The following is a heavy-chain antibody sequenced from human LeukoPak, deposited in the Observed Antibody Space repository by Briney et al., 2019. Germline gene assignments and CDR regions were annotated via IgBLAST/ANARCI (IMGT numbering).Heavy chain of an antibody. CDR2: ISGSGGST. J-gene: IGHJ4*02. Sequence: GGSLRLSCAASGFTFSSYAMSGVRHAPGEGREWVSAISGSGGSTYYADSVKGGFTISRDNSKNTLYLQMNSLRAEDTAVYYCAKDKQQLFDFDYWGQGTLVTVSS. V-gene: IGHV3-23*01. CDR1: GFTFSSYA. D-gene: IGHD6-13*01. CDR3: AKDKQQLFDFDY.